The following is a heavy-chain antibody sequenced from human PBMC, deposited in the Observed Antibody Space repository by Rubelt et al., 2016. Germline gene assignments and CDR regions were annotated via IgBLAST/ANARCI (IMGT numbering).Heavy chain of an antibody. D-gene: IGHD4-17*01. J-gene: IGHJ4*02. CDR3: ARLETTVTKRSFDY. CDR1: GGSISSSSYY. Sequence: QLQLQESGPGLVKPSETLSLTCTVSGGSISSSSYYWGWIRQPPGKGLEWIGSIYYSGSTYYNPSLKSRVTITVDTSKKQFSLKLSSVSAADTAVYYCARLETTVTKRSFDYWGQGTLVTVSS. V-gene: IGHV4-39*01. CDR2: IYYSGST.